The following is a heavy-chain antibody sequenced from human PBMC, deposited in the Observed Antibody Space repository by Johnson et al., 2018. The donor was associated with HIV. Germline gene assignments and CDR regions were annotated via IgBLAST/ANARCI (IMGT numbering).Heavy chain of an antibody. CDR2: INCNGGST. J-gene: IGHJ3*02. D-gene: IGHD6-19*01. Sequence: VQLVESGGGVVQPGKSLRLSCAASGFTVSSNYMSWVRQAPGKGLEWVSGINCNGGSTGYADSVKGRFTISRDNAQNSLYLQMNSLRAEDTAVYYCASPRWLVPHDAFDIWGQGTLVTVSS. CDR1: GFTVSSNY. V-gene: IGHV3-20*04. CDR3: ASPRWLVPHDAFDI.